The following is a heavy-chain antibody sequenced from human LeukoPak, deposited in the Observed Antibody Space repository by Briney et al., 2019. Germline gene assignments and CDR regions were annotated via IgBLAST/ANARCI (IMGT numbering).Heavy chain of an antibody. D-gene: IGHD3-10*01. CDR3: ASVVWFGEPPSQGY. CDR2: IYYSGST. CDR1: GFSFSSYA. V-gene: IGHV4-39*07. Sequence: GSLRLSCAASGFSFSSYAMSWVRQPPGKGLEGIGSIYYSGSTYYNPPLKSRVTISVDTSKNQFSLKLSSVTAADTAVYYCASVVWFGEPPSQGYWGQGTLVSVSS. J-gene: IGHJ4*02.